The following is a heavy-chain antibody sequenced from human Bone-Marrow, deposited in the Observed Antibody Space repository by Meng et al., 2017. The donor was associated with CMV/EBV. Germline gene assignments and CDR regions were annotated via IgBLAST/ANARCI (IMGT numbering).Heavy chain of an antibody. CDR2: IRSDGSDR. CDR3: ARASYYYGSGSYYEGFDY. J-gene: IGHJ4*02. D-gene: IGHD3-10*01. V-gene: IGHV3-30*02. CDR1: AFTFSSYG. Sequence: GESLKISCAASAFTFSSYGMHWVRQAPGKGLEWVAYIRSDGSDRSYADSVKGRFTISRDNSKNTLYLQMNSLRAEDTAVYYCARASYYYGSGSYYEGFDYWGQGTLVTVSS.